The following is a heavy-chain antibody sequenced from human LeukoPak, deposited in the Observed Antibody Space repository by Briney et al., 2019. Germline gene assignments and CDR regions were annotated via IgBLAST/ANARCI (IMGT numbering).Heavy chain of an antibody. CDR2: INHSGST. D-gene: IGHD3-10*01. Sequence: SETLSLTCAVYGGSFSGYYWSWIRQPPGKGLEWIGEINHSGSTNYNPSLKSRVTISVDTSKNQFSLKLSSVTAADTAVYYCARGTKPTITMVRGALYGMDVWGQGTTVTVSS. V-gene: IGHV4-34*01. CDR3: ARGTKPTITMVRGALYGMDV. J-gene: IGHJ6*02. CDR1: GGSFSGYY.